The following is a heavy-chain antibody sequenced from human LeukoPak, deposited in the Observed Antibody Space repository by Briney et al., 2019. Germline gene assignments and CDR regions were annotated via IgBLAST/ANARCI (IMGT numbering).Heavy chain of an antibody. CDR1: GYTFTGYY. CDR2: INPNSGGT. Sequence: GASVKVSCKASGYTFTGYYMHWVRQAPGQGLEWMGWINPNSGGTNYAQKFQGRVTMTRDTSISTAYMELSRLRSDDTAVYYCARAVQMVQGVISAFDIWGQGTMVTVSS. D-gene: IGHD3-10*01. CDR3: ARAVQMVQGVISAFDI. J-gene: IGHJ3*02. V-gene: IGHV1-2*02.